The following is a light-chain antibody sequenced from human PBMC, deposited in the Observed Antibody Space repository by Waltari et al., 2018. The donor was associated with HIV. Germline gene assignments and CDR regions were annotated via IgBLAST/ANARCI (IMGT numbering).Light chain of an antibody. CDR2: ESY. CDR3: CSYAGSNIP. J-gene: IGLJ2*01. V-gene: IGLV2-23*01. Sequence: QSALTQPASVSGSFGQSLTISCTGTSSDVGGYHLVSWYQHNPGKAPKLIIYESYKRPAGVSNRFAGSKSGNSASRTISGLQAEDEADYYCCSYAGSNIPFGGGTKVTVL. CDR1: SSDVGGYHL.